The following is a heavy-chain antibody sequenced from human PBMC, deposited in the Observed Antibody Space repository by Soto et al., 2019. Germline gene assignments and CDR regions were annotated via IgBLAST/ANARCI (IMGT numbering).Heavy chain of an antibody. D-gene: IGHD2-15*01. CDR2: ISSSGSNK. CDR1: GFTFSSYS. CDR3: ARWGCSGSNCNLNQRSYDL. J-gene: IGHJ4*02. Sequence: PGGSLRLSCAASGFTFSSYSMNWVRQAPGKGLEWVASISSSGSNKYYTDSVKGRFTISRDNAKNSMSLQMNSLRAEDTAVYYCARWGCSGSNCNLNQRSYDLWGQGTLVTVSS. V-gene: IGHV3-21*01.